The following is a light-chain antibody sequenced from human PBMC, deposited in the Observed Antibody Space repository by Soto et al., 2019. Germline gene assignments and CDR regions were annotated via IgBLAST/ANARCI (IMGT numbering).Light chain of an antibody. CDR1: QSISTW. CDR2: KAS. CDR3: QQYSSYSQFT. J-gene: IGKJ3*01. V-gene: IGKV1-5*03. Sequence: DIQMTQSPSTLSASVGDRVTITCRASQSISTWLAWYQQKPGTAPKLLIYKASTLESGVPSRFSGSRSGTEFTLTVSSLQPDDFATYYCQQYSSYSQFTFGPGTKVDIK.